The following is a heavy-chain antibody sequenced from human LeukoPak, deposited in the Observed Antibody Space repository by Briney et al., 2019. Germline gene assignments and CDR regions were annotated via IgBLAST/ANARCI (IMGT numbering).Heavy chain of an antibody. CDR2: ISSSSSYI. J-gene: IGHJ6*02. CDR1: GFTFSSYS. D-gene: IGHD6-6*01. CDR3: ARDIAAATVGYYYYGMDV. Sequence: PGGSLRLSCAASGFTFSSYSMNWVRQAPGKGLEWVSSISSSSSYIYYADSVKGRFTISRDNAKNSLYLQMNSLRAEDTAVYYCARDIAAATVGYYYYGMDVWGQGTTVIVSS. V-gene: IGHV3-21*01.